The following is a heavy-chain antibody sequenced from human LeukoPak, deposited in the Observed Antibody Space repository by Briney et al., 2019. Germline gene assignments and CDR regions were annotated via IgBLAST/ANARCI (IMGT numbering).Heavy chain of an antibody. Sequence: GASVKVSCKASSYTFTSYGISWVRQAPGQGLEWMGWISAYNGNTNYAQKLQGRVTMTTDTSTSTAYMELRSLRSDDTAVYYCARDFSPYCTNGVCSRGAAFDIWGQGTMVTVSS. D-gene: IGHD2-8*01. V-gene: IGHV1-18*01. CDR1: SYTFTSYG. CDR3: ARDFSPYCTNGVCSRGAAFDI. J-gene: IGHJ3*02. CDR2: ISAYNGNT.